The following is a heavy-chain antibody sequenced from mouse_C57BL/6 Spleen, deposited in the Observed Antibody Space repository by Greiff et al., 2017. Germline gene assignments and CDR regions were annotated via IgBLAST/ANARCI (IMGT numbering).Heavy chain of an antibody. V-gene: IGHV1-55*01. D-gene: IGHD1-1*01. CDR2: IYPGSGST. CDR3: ARGNYGSTQFAY. J-gene: IGHJ3*01. Sequence: QVHVKQSGAELVKPGASVKMSCKASGYTFTSYWITWVKQRPGQGLEWIGDIYPGSGSTNYNEKFKSKATLTVDTSSSTAYMQLSSLTSEDSAVYFCARGNYGSTQFAYWGPGTLVTVSA. CDR1: GYTFTSYW.